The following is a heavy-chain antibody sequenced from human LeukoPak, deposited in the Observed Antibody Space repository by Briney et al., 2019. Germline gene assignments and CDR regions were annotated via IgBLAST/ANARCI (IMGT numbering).Heavy chain of an antibody. J-gene: IGHJ4*02. Sequence: SVKVSCKASGFTFTSSAMQWVRQARGQRLEWIGWIVVGSGNTNYAQKFEERVTITRDMSTSTAYMELSSLRSEDTAVYYCAADYYDSSGYLNYWGQGTLVTVSP. CDR1: GFTFTSSA. CDR2: IVVGSGNT. D-gene: IGHD3-22*01. CDR3: AADYYDSSGYLNY. V-gene: IGHV1-58*02.